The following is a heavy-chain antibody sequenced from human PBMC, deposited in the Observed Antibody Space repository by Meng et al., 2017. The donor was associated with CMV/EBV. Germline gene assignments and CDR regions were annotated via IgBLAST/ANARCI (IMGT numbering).Heavy chain of an antibody. Sequence: GESLKISCAASGFTFSSYEMNWVRQAPGKGLEWVSYISSSGSTIYYAESVKGRFTISRDKAKNSLYLQMNSLRAEDTDVYYCASPPAHYGDYGGDAFDIWGQGTMVTVSS. CDR2: ISSSGSTI. V-gene: IGHV3-48*03. D-gene: IGHD4-17*01. J-gene: IGHJ3*02. CDR1: GFTFSSYE. CDR3: ASPPAHYGDYGGDAFDI.